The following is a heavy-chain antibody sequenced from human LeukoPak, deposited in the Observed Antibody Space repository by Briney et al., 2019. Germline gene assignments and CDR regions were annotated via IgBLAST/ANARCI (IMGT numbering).Heavy chain of an antibody. V-gene: IGHV3-23*01. J-gene: IGHJ4*02. CDR2: ISGSGGST. Sequence: GGSLRLSCAASGFTFSSYGMSWVRQAPGKGLEWVSAISGSGGSTYYADSVKGRFTISRDNSKNTLYLQMNSLRAEDTAVYHCANRFSYYYDSSGFYYWGQGTLVTVSS. CDR3: ANRFSYYYDSSGFYY. D-gene: IGHD3-22*01. CDR1: GFTFSSYG.